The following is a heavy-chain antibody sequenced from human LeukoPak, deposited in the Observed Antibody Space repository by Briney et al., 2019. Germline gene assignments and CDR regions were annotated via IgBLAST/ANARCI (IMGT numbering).Heavy chain of an antibody. CDR1: GASISSGSFY. V-gene: IGHV4-39*01. Sequence: SETLSLTCTVSGASISSGSFYWAWIRQPPGKGLEWIGSISSRGITFYNPSFNSRVTISVDTSKMQFSVNLSSVTAADTAVYYCAGFQAAEGYCFDYWGQGTLVSVSS. CDR2: ISSRGIT. J-gene: IGHJ4*02. CDR3: AGFQAAEGYCFDY. D-gene: IGHD6-13*01.